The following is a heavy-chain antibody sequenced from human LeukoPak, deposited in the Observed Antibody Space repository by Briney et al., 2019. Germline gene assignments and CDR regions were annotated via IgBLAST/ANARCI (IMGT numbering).Heavy chain of an antibody. CDR1: RGSLGEYY. V-gene: IGHV4-34*01. CDR2: IIHSGSA. D-gene: IGHD6-13*01. J-gene: IGHJ4*02. CDR3: ARGAGAGIDY. Sequence: PSETLSLTCAVYRGSLGEYYWNWIRQPPGKGLEWIGEIIHSGSANYNPSLKSRVTIAVDTPKNQFSLKLSSVTAADTAVYYCARGAGAGIDYWGQGTLVTVSS.